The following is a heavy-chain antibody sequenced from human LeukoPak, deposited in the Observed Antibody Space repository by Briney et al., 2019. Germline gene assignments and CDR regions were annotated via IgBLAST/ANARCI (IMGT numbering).Heavy chain of an antibody. V-gene: IGHV3-23*01. CDR1: GFTFSNYA. Sequence: GGSLRLSCAASGFTFSNYAMTWVRQAPGKGLEWVSTISGSNGDTYYADSVKGRFTISRDNSKNTLYLQMDSLRAEDTAVYYCAKVPTYYGDYDSDYWGQGTPVTVSS. J-gene: IGHJ4*02. CDR3: AKVPTYYGDYDSDY. D-gene: IGHD4-17*01. CDR2: ISGSNGDT.